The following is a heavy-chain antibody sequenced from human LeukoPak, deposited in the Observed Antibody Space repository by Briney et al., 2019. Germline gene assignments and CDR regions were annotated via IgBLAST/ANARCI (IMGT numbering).Heavy chain of an antibody. D-gene: IGHD5-18*01. CDR3: ATRQEDTAMIFGY. Sequence: SVKVSCKASGGTFSSYAISWVRQAPGQGLEWMGGIIPIFGTANYAQKFQGRVTITADESTSTAYMELSSLRSEDTAVYYCATRQEDTAMIFGYWGQGTLVTVSS. CDR1: GGTFSSYA. J-gene: IGHJ4*02. V-gene: IGHV1-69*13. CDR2: IIPIFGTA.